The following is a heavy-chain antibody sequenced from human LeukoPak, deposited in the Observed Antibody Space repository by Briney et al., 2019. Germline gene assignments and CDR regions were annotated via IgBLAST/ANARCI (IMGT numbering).Heavy chain of an antibody. V-gene: IGHV3-48*02. CDR3: ARDEGSLLNPVTPGAFGT. J-gene: IGHJ3*02. CDR1: GFTFSSYS. D-gene: IGHD4-17*01. CDR2: ISSSSSTI. Sequence: GGSLRLSCAASGFTFSSYSMSWVRQAPGKGLEWVSYISSSSSTIYYADSVKGRFTISRDNAKNSLYLQMNSPRDEDTAVYYCARDEGSLLNPVTPGAFGTFGQGTMVTVA.